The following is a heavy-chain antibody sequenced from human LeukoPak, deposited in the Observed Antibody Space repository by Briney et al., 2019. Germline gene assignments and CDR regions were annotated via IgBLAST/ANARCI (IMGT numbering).Heavy chain of an antibody. J-gene: IGHJ3*02. CDR1: GYSFTTDW. CDR3: ARRVIRDFRDAFDI. D-gene: IGHD4-11*01. CDR2: AYPGNSEI. V-gene: IGHV5-51*01. Sequence: GESLKISCKGSGYSFTTDWIGWVRQMPGKGLEWMGMAYPGNSEIRYSPSFQGQVTISADKSISTAYPQWSSLQASDTAMYYCARRVIRDFRDAFDIWGQGTMVTVSS.